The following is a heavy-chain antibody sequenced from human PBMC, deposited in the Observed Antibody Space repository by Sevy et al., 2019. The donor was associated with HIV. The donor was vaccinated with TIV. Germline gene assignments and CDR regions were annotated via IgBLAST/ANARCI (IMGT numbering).Heavy chain of an antibody. CDR1: GDSVSSNSAA. V-gene: IGHV6-1*01. CDR2: TYYRSKWYN. D-gene: IGHD6-13*01. CDR3: ARELGRGSWYSGYFDY. Sequence: SQTLSLTCAISGDSVSSNSAAWNWIRQSPSRGLEWLGRTYYRSKWYNDYAVSVKSRITINPDTSKNKFSLQLNSVTPEDTAVYYCARELGRGSWYSGYFDYWGQGTLVTVSS. J-gene: IGHJ4*02.